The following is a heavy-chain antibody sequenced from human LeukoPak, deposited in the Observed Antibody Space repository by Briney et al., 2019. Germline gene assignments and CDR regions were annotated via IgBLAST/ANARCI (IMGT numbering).Heavy chain of an antibody. CDR1: GYTFTSYG. CDR2: ISAYNGNT. J-gene: IGHJ4*02. D-gene: IGHD2-21*02. V-gene: IGHV1-18*01. CDR3: ARNPAYCGGDCRFDY. Sequence: ASVKVSCKASGYTFTSYGISWVRQAPGQGLEWMGWISAYNGNTNYAQKLQGRVTMTTDTSTSTAYMELRSLRSDDTAVYYCARNPAYCGGDCRFDYWGQGTLVTVSS.